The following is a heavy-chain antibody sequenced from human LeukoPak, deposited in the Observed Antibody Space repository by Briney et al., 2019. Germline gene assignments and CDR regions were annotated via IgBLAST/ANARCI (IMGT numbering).Heavy chain of an antibody. CDR2: IATTSSPT. D-gene: IGHD3-10*01. Sequence: QPGGSLRLSCAASGFTFNGYSMDWVRQAPGKGLEWIAYIATTSSPTYYADSVKGRFTISRDNANNSLYLQMNSLRAEDTAVYYCARDLGRRSWFFDLWGRGTLVTVSS. J-gene: IGHJ2*01. V-gene: IGHV3-48*04. CDR1: GFTFNGYS. CDR3: ARDLGRRSWFFDL.